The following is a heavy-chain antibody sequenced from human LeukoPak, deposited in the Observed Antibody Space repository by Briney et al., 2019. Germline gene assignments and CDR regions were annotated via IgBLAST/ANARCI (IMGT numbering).Heavy chain of an antibody. J-gene: IGHJ1*01. D-gene: IGHD6-6*01. CDR2: IYHSGST. Sequence: PSETLSLTCTVSGGSISTYYWNWIRQPPGKGLEWIGYIYHSGSTNYNPSLQSRVTISVDTSKNQFSLNLNSVTAADTAVYYCARGGAARLHPQNWGQGTLVTVSS. CDR1: GGSISTYY. CDR3: ARGGAARLHPQN. V-gene: IGHV4-59*01.